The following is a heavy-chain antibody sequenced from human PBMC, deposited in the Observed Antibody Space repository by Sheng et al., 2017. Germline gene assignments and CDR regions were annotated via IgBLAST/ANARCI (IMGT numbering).Heavy chain of an antibody. CDR3: ARRLRRGFDWSNYYYYGMDV. V-gene: IGHV4-34*01. CDR2: INHSGST. D-gene: IGHD3-9*01. CDR1: GGSFSGYY. Sequence: QVQLQQWGAGLLKPSETLSLTCAVYGGSFSGYYWSWIRQPPGKGLEWIGEINHSGSTNYNPSLKSRVTISVDTSKNQFSLKLSSVTAADTAVYYCARRLRRGFDWSNYYYYGMDVWGQGTTVTVSS. J-gene: IGHJ6*02.